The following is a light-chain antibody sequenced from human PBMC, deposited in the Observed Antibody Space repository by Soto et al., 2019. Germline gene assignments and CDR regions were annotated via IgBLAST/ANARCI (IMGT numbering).Light chain of an antibody. CDR2: GAS. V-gene: IGKV3-20*01. J-gene: IGKJ4*01. CDR1: QSVSSSY. CDR3: QQAGSSPLT. Sequence: EIVLTQSPGTLSLSPGERATLSCRASQSVSSSYLAWYQQKPGQAPRLLIYGASSRATGIPDRFSGSGSGTSCTLTSSRLEPDDFAVYYCQQAGSSPLTFGGGTKVEIK.